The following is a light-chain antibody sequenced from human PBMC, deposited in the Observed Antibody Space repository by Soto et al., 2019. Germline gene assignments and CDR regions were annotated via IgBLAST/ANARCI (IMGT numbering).Light chain of an antibody. CDR3: SSYAGSSLPVA. V-gene: IGLV2-8*01. J-gene: IGLJ2*01. CDR1: SSDVGGYDF. Sequence: QSVLTQPPSASGSPGQSVTISCTGASSDVGGYDFVSWYQQHPGKAPKLMIYDVTKRPSGVPDRFSGFKSGNTASLTVSGLQADDEADYYCSSYAGSSLPVAFGGGTKVTVL. CDR2: DVT.